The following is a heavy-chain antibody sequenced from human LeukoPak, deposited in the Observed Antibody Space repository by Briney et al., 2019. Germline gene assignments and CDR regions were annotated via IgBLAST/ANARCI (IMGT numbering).Heavy chain of an antibody. CDR3: ANGPSGYFDWPPIPEGFDP. V-gene: IGHV3-33*06. D-gene: IGHD3-9*01. CDR1: GFTFSSYG. Sequence: PGGSLRLSCAASGFTFSSYGMHWVRQAPGKGLEWVAVIWYDGSNKYYADSVKGRFTISRDNSKNTLYLQMNSLRAEDTAVYYCANGPSGYFDWPPIPEGFDPWGQGTLVTVSS. CDR2: IWYDGSNK. J-gene: IGHJ5*02.